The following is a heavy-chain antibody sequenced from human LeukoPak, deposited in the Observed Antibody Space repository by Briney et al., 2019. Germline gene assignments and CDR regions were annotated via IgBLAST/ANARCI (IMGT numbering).Heavy chain of an antibody. CDR3: ARGPNEYSSSYPLDY. Sequence: PSETLSLTCTVSGGSISSYYCSWIRQPAGKGLEWIGRIYTSGSTNYNPSLKSRVTMSVDTSKNQFSLKLSSVTAADTAVYYCARGPNEYSSSYPLDYWGQGTLVTVSS. D-gene: IGHD6-6*01. J-gene: IGHJ4*02. CDR2: IYTSGST. V-gene: IGHV4-4*07. CDR1: GGSISSYY.